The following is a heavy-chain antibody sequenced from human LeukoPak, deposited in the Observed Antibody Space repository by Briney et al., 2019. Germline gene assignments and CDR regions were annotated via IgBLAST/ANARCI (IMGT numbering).Heavy chain of an antibody. Sequence: SCAASGFTFSSYAISWVRQAPGQGLEWMGRIIPILGIANYAQKFQGRVTITADKSTSTAYMELSSLRSEDTAVYYCARDDRSYSSGWYVIGTPEFDYWGQGTLVTVSS. CDR1: GFTFSSYA. J-gene: IGHJ4*02. V-gene: IGHV1-69*04. CDR2: IIPILGIA. D-gene: IGHD6-19*01. CDR3: ARDDRSYSSGWYVIGTPEFDY.